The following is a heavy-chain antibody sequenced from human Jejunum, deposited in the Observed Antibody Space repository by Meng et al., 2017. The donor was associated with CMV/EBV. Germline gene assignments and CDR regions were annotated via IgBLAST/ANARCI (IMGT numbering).Heavy chain of an antibody. J-gene: IGHJ4*02. CDR3: AKVAMIRGVVFDF. D-gene: IGHD3-10*01. Sequence: ASGFTVSPNYMRWVRQAPGKGLEWVSVIYRGGTTYYADSVKGRFTISRDNSKNTLYLQMNSLRADDTAVYYCAKVAMIRGVVFDFWGQGTLVTVSS. CDR1: GFTVSPNY. CDR2: IYRGGTT. V-gene: IGHV3-53*01.